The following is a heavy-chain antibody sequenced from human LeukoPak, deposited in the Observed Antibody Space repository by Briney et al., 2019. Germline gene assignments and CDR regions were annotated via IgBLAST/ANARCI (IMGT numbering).Heavy chain of an antibody. CDR3: ARDRGDGYNTFDY. J-gene: IGHJ4*02. Sequence: SETLSLTCVVYGGSFSGYYWNWIRQSPGKGLEWIGEINHRGSTNYNPSLKRRVTISLDTSKNQFSLKLSSVTAADTAVYYCARDRGDGYNTFDYWGQGTLVTVSS. CDR1: GGSFSGYY. CDR2: INHRGST. V-gene: IGHV4-34*01. D-gene: IGHD5-24*01.